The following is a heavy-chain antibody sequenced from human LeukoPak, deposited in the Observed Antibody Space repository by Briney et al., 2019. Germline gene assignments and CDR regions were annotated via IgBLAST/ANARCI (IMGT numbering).Heavy chain of an antibody. CDR2: FSAGGGGS. CDR3: AKEAVRKFDFDY. V-gene: IGHV3-23*01. Sequence: PGGSLRLSCAASGFTLSNFPMSWVRQAPGKGLEWVSSFSAGGGGSYYADSVKGRFTISRDNSKNTSYLQMNSLRAEDTAVYYCAKEAVRKFDFDYWGQGTLVTVSS. D-gene: IGHD1-14*01. J-gene: IGHJ4*02. CDR1: GFTLSNFP.